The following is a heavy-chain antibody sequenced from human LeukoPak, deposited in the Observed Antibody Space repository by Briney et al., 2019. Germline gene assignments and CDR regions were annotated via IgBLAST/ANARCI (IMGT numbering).Heavy chain of an antibody. Sequence: GGSLRLSCAASGFTFSSYSMNWVRQAPGKGLEWVSSISSSSSYIYYADSVKGRFTISRDNAKNSLYLQMNSLRAEDTALYYCAKGSRYSGYDSSFEYWGQGTLVIVSS. D-gene: IGHD5-12*01. CDR2: ISSSSSYI. J-gene: IGHJ4*02. V-gene: IGHV3-21*04. CDR3: AKGSRYSGYDSSFEY. CDR1: GFTFSSYS.